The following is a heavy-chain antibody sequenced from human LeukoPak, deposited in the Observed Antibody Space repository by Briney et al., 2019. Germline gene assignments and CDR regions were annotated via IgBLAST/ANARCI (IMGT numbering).Heavy chain of an antibody. CDR1: GYTFTSYA. J-gene: IGHJ5*02. CDR3: AREDSSGWGLRFDP. D-gene: IGHD6-19*01. V-gene: IGHV7-4-1*02. CDR2: INTNTGNP. Sequence: ASVKVSCKASGYTFTSYAMNWVRQAPGQGLEWMGWINTNTGNPTYAQGFTGRFVFSLDTSVSTAYLQISNLKAEDTAVYYCAREDSSGWGLRFDPWGQGTLVTVSS.